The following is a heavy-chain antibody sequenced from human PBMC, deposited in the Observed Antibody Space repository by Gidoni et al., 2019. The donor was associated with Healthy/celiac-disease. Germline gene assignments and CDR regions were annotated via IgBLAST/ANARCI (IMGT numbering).Heavy chain of an antibody. D-gene: IGHD4-17*01. J-gene: IGHJ4*02. V-gene: IGHV3-23*01. CDR3: AKIRSGWVYGGNSYFDY. CDR2: ISGSDGST. Sequence: EVQLLESGGGLVQPGGSLRLPCAASGFSFSNYAMNWVRQAPGKGLEWVSGISGSDGSTYYADSVKGRFTISRDHSKNTLHLQMNSLRAEDTAVYYCAKIRSGWVYGGNSYFDYWGQGTLVTVSS. CDR1: GFSFSNYA.